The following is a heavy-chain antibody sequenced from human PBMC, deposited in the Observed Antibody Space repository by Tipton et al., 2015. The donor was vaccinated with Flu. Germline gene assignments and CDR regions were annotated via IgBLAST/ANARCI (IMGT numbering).Heavy chain of an antibody. CDR2: IHYSGSP. D-gene: IGHD4-11*01. V-gene: IGHV4-38-2*02. CDR3: ARRDYSNYVSEPKNWFDP. CDR1: GDSMRRDYF. Sequence: TLSLTCTVSGDSMRRDYFWGWIRQAPGKGLEWIGNIHYSGSPHYNPSLRSRVTIEVDGPKIQFSLRLTSVTAADTAVYYCARRDYSNYVSEPKNWFDPWGPGILVTVSS. J-gene: IGHJ5*02.